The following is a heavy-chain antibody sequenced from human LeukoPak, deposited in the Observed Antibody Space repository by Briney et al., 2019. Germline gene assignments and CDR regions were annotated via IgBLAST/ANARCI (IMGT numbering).Heavy chain of an antibody. V-gene: IGHV3-74*01. Sequence: PGGSLRLSCAASGFGFSTSWMHWVRQAPGRGLVWVARINGDGSTTNYADSVQGRFTISRDTAKNTLFLQMNSLRAEDTAVYYCAKEYCSNSVCHSLDYWGQGTLVTVSS. D-gene: IGHD2-8*01. CDR1: GFGFSTSW. J-gene: IGHJ4*02. CDR2: INGDGSTT. CDR3: AKEYCSNSVCHSLDY.